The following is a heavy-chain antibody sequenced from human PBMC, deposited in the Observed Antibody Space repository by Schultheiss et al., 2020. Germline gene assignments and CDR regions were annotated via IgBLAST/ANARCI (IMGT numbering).Heavy chain of an antibody. D-gene: IGHD6-13*01. CDR2: ISYDGSNK. V-gene: IGHV3-30*18. Sequence: GGSLRLSCAASGFTFSSYGMHWVRQAPGKGLEWVAVISYDGSNKYYADSVKGRFTISRDNSKNTLYLQMNSLRAEDTAVYYCAKDIAAAGKYYFDYWGQGTLVTVSS. J-gene: IGHJ4*02. CDR1: GFTFSSYG. CDR3: AKDIAAAGKYYFDY.